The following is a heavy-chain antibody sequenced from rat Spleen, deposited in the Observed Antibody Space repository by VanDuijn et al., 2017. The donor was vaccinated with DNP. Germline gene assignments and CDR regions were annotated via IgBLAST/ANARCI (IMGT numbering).Heavy chain of an antibody. CDR3: ARPNFGSPYYFDY. Sequence: EVQLVESGGGSAQPGRSLKLSCAASGFTFSDYNMAWVRQAPKKGLEWVAAVSSDGRSTYYRDSVKGRFTIPRNNAKNTLYLQMDSLRSEDTATYYCARPNFGSPYYFDYWGQGVMVTVSS. CDR1: GFTFSDYN. V-gene: IGHV5-7*01. CDR2: VSSDGRST. D-gene: IGHD1-3*01. J-gene: IGHJ2*01.